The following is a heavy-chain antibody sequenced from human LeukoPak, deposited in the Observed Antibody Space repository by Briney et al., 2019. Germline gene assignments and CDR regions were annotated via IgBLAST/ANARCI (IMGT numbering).Heavy chain of an antibody. D-gene: IGHD2-21*02. Sequence: PGGTLRLSCAASGFTFSSYGMSWVRQAPGKGLEGVSVIRGSGGSTYYADSVKGRFTISRDNSKNTLYLQMNSLRAEDTAVYYCAKDHRAYCGGDCVDFDYWGQGTLVTVSS. CDR2: IRGSGGST. CDR3: AKDHRAYCGGDCVDFDY. CDR1: GFTFSSYG. J-gene: IGHJ4*02. V-gene: IGHV3-23*01.